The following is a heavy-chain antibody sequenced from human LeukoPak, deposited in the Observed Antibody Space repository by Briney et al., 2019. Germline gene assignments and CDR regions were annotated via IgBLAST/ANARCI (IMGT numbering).Heavy chain of an antibody. CDR2: ISYDGSNK. CDR1: GFTFSSYA. CDR3: ASLYGSGSYSTPDYFDY. V-gene: IGHV3-30*09. D-gene: IGHD3-10*01. Sequence: PGGSLRLSCAASGFTFSSYAMHWVRQAPGKGLEWEAVISYDGSNKYYADCVKGRFAISRDNSKNTLYLQMNSLRAEDTAVYYCASLYGSGSYSTPDYFDYWGQGTLVTVSS. J-gene: IGHJ4*02.